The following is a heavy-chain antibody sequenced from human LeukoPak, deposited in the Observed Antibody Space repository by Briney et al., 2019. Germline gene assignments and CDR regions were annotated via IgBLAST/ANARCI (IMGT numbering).Heavy chain of an antibody. CDR2: SSDSGSIT. D-gene: IGHD3-22*01. Sequence: PGGSLRLSCAASGFTSSSYVMSWVRQAPGKGLEWVSASSDSGSITYYADSVKGRFTISRDNSNNTLYLQMNSLRAEDTAVYYCAKDLSSGYYDAFDIWGQGTMVTVSS. J-gene: IGHJ3*02. CDR3: AKDLSSGYYDAFDI. V-gene: IGHV3-23*01. CDR1: GFTSSSYV.